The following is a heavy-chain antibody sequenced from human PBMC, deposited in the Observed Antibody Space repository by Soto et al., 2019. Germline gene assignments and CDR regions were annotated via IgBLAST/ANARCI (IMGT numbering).Heavy chain of an antibody. V-gene: IGHV3-21*02. Sequence: EVQLVESGGGLVKPGGSLRLSCAASGFTFSRYGMNWVRQAPGQGLELVSSISGLSSYIYYADSVKGRFTVSRDNAKNSLYVQLTSLRAEDTAVYYCARDPQQRLADSYYYGMDVWGQGTTVIVS. D-gene: IGHD6-25*01. CDR1: GFTFSRYG. CDR2: ISGLSSYI. J-gene: IGHJ6*02. CDR3: ARDPQQRLADSYYYGMDV.